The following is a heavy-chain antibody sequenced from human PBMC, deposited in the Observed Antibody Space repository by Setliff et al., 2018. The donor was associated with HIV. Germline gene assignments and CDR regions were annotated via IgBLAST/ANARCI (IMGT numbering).Heavy chain of an antibody. Sequence: SETLSLTCTVSGDSISSDFYWGWIRQPPGKGLERIGSIYHSGNTYYMPSLQSRVTISVDMSKSQFSLNLNSVTAADTAVYYCARGQGCGGGCHYAFEMWGQGTMVTVSS. J-gene: IGHJ3*02. V-gene: IGHV4-38-2*02. CDR3: ARGQGCGGGCHYAFEM. D-gene: IGHD2-21*02. CDR2: IYHSGNT. CDR1: GDSISSDFY.